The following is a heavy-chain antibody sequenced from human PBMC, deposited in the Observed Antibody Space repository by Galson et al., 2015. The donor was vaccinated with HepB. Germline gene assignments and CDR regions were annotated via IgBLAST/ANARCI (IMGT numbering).Heavy chain of an antibody. CDR1: GGAFSSYA. J-gene: IGHJ6*03. CDR2: IIPIFGTA. Sequence: CKASGGAFSSYAISWVRQAPGQGLEWMGGIIPIFGTANYAQKFQGRVTITTDESTSTAYMELSSLRSEDTAVYYCARDSGSGYYYYMDVWGKGTTVTVSS. CDR3: ARDSGSGYYYYMDV. D-gene: IGHD1-14*01. V-gene: IGHV1-69*05.